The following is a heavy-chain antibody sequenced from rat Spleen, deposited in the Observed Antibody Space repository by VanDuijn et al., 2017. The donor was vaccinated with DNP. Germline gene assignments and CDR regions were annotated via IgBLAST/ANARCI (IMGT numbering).Heavy chain of an antibody. CDR1: GFSITSSHR. D-gene: IGHD1-2*01. J-gene: IGHJ2*01. CDR2: IKSAGIT. Sequence: EVQLQESGPGLVKPSQSLSLTCSVTGFSITSSHRWNWIRKFPGDKLEWMGYIKSAGITNYTPSLKSRISIIRDTSKNQFFLQLNSVTTEDTATYYCARRYYYSSYTFFDYWGQGVMVTVSS. CDR3: ARRYYYSSYTFFDY. V-gene: IGHV3-3*01.